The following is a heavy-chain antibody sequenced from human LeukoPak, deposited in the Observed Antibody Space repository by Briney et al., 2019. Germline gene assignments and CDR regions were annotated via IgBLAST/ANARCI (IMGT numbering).Heavy chain of an antibody. J-gene: IGHJ4*02. CDR2: ISYDGSNK. CDR1: GFTFSGYA. Sequence: PGRSLRLSCAASGFTFSGYAMHWVRQAPGKGLEWVVVISYDGSNKYYADSVKGRFTISRDNSKNTLYLQMNSLRAEDTAVYYCARSPKREVRGVISDYWGQGTLVTVSS. CDR3: ARSPKREVRGVISDY. V-gene: IGHV3-30*01. D-gene: IGHD3-10*01.